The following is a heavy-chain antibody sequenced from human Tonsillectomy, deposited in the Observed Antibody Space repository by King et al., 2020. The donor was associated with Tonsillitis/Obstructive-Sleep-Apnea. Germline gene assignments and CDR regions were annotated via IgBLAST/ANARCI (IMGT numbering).Heavy chain of an antibody. CDR3: ARGTYDSDAFDL. CDR1: EFSLSTGGVG. D-gene: IGHD3-3*01. V-gene: IGHV2-5*02. Sequence: TLKESGPTLVKPTQTLTLTCTFSEFSLSTGGVGVAWIRQPPGKALEWLAVIYWDDDKRYSPSLKSRLTITKDTSKNQVVLTMNNMDPVDTATYYCARGTYDSDAFDLWGQGTVVTVSS. CDR2: IYWDDDK. J-gene: IGHJ3*01.